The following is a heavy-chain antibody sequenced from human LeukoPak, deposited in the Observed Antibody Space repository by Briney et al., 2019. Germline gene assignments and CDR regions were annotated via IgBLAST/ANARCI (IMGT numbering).Heavy chain of an antibody. CDR2: ISAYYGNT. V-gene: IGHV1-18*01. D-gene: IGHD2-2*01. CDR3: AREPYCSSTSCYEGTYPDYYYYGMDV. J-gene: IGHJ6*02. Sequence: ASVKVSCKASGYTFTSYGISWVRQAPGQGLEWMGWISAYYGNTNYAQKLQGRVTMTTDTSTSTAYMELRSLRSDDTAVYYCAREPYCSSTSCYEGTYPDYYYYGMDVWGQGTTVTVSS. CDR1: GYTFTSYG.